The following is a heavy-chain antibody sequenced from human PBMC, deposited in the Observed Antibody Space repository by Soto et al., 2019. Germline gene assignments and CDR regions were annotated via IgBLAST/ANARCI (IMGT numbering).Heavy chain of an antibody. J-gene: IGHJ4*02. CDR3: AIVAGRGGCSVVDS. Sequence: EVQLLESGGGLVQPGGSLRLSCAPSGFIFSNYAMSWVRQARGKGLEWVSAISGSGADTYYTESVKGRFTISRDNFKNMLDLQIDCVRGEDSAVYYGAIVAGRGGCSVVDSWGQGTLVTVSS. V-gene: IGHV3-23*01. CDR2: ISGSGADT. CDR1: GFIFSNYA. D-gene: IGHD2-15*01.